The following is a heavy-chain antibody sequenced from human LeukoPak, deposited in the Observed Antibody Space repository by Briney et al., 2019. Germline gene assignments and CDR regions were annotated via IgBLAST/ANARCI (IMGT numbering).Heavy chain of an antibody. J-gene: IGHJ4*02. V-gene: IGHV3-21*01. D-gene: IGHD3-22*01. CDR2: ISSSSSYI. Sequence: PGGSLRLSCAASGFTFSNYSMNWVRQAPGKGLEWVSSISSSSSYIYYADSVKGRFTISRDSAKNSLYLQMNSLRAEDTAVYYCAREPIYYYDSSGYYYFDYWGQGTLVTVSS. CDR1: GFTFSNYS. CDR3: AREPIYYYDSSGYYYFDY.